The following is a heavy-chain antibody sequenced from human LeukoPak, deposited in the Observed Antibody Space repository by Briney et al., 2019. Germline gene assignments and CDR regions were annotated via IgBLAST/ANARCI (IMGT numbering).Heavy chain of an antibody. CDR1: GFTFSSYA. J-gene: IGHJ4*02. CDR3: AKDKSSSWYYFDY. Sequence: GGSLRLSCAASGFTFSSYAMSWVRQAPGKGLEWVSAISGSGGSTYYADSVKGRFTISRDISKNTLYLQMNSLRAEDTAVYYCAKDKSSSWYYFDYWGQGTLVTVSS. D-gene: IGHD6-13*01. CDR2: ISGSGGST. V-gene: IGHV3-23*01.